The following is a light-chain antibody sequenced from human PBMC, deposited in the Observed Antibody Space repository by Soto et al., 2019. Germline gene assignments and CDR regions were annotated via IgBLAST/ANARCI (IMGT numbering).Light chain of an antibody. Sequence: QSVLTQPPSASGTPGQRVTVSCSGSRSNIGNNYVYWYQQVPGTAPKLLMHSNNQRPSGVPDRFSASKSGSSASLAISGLRSDDEADYYCATWDDSLNMVFGGGTKLTVL. CDR2: SNN. CDR3: ATWDDSLNMV. CDR1: RSNIGNNY. J-gene: IGLJ3*02. V-gene: IGLV1-47*02.